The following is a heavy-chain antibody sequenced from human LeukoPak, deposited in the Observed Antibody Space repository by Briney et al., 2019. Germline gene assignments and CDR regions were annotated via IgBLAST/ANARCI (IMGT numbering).Heavy chain of an antibody. CDR1: GYTFTSYG. CDR2: ISAYNGNT. D-gene: IGHD4-17*01. V-gene: IGHV1-18*01. Sequence: ASVKVSCKASGYTFTSYGISWVRRAPGQGLEWRGWISAYNGNTNYAQKLQGRVTMTTDTSTSTAYMELRSLRSDDTAVYYCARDRPLYGDPEVGPTPWGQGTLVTVSS. J-gene: IGHJ5*02. CDR3: ARDRPLYGDPEVGPTP.